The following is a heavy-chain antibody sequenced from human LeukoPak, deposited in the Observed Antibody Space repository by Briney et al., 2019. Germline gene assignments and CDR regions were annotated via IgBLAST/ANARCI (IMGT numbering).Heavy chain of an antibody. CDR3: ARDVIAAPVF. CDR2: ISSSSSTI. J-gene: IGHJ4*02. CDR1: GFTFSSYS. V-gene: IGHV3-48*04. D-gene: IGHD6-13*01. Sequence: GGSLRLSCAASGFTFSSYSMNWVRQAPGKGLEWVSYISSSSSTIYYADSVKGRFTISRDNAKNSLYLQMNSLRAEDTAVYYCARDVIAAPVFWGQGTLVTVSS.